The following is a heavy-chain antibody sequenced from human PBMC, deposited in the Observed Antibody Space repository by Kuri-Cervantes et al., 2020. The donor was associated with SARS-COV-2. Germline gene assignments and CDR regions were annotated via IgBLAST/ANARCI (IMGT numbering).Heavy chain of an antibody. CDR3: ASTMTTVTYPSWYFDY. CDR2: INHSVST. V-gene: IGHV4-34*01. CDR1: GGSFSGYY. D-gene: IGHD4-11*01. Sequence: SETLSLTCAVDGGSFSGYYWSWIRQPPGKGLEWIGEINHSVSTNYNPSLKSRVTISVDTSKNQFSLKLSSVTAADTAVYYCASTMTTVTYPSWYFDYWGQGTLVTVSS. J-gene: IGHJ4*02.